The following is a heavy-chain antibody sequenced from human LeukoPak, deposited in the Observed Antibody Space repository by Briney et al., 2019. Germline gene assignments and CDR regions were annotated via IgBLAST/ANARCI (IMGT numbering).Heavy chain of an antibody. Sequence: SETLSRTCTVSGGSISSYYWSWIRQPPGKGLEWIGYIYYSGSTNYNPSLKSRVTISVDTSKNQFSLKLSSVTAADTAVYYCARDGDGGYYDYWGQGTLVTVSS. J-gene: IGHJ4*02. CDR2: IYYSGST. CDR1: GGSISSYY. CDR3: ARDGDGGYYDY. V-gene: IGHV4-59*01. D-gene: IGHD3-22*01.